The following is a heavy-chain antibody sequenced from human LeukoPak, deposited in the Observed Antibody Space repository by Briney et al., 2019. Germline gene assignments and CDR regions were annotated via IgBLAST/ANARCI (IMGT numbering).Heavy chain of an antibody. Sequence: GGSLRLSCAASGFTFSSYAMSWVRQAPGKGLEWVSAISGSGGSTYYADSVKGRFTISRDNAKNSLYLQMNSLRAEDTAVYYCASEIAVAGTPWPFDYWGQGTLVTVSS. CDR1: GFTFSSYA. V-gene: IGHV3-23*01. CDR3: ASEIAVAGTPWPFDY. J-gene: IGHJ4*02. CDR2: ISGSGGST. D-gene: IGHD6-19*01.